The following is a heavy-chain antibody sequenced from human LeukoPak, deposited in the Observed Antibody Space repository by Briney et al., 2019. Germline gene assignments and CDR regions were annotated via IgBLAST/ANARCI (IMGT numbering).Heavy chain of an antibody. J-gene: IGHJ4*02. CDR3: AKGRCSGGSCYGRGFDY. CDR2: ISGSGRFT. CDR1: GFTFGTYA. D-gene: IGHD2-15*01. V-gene: IGHV3-23*01. Sequence: PGGSLRLSCAASGFTFGTYAMSWVRQAPGKGLEWVSTISGSGRFTYYADSVKGRFTISRDNSKSTLYLQMNSLRVEDTAVYYCAKGRCSGGSCYGRGFDYWGQGTLVTVSS.